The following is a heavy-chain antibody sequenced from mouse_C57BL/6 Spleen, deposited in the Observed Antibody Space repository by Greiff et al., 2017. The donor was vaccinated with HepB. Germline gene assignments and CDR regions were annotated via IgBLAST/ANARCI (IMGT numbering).Heavy chain of an antibody. CDR3: ARPLRGYFDY. V-gene: IGHV5-17*01. CDR1: GFTFSDYG. J-gene: IGHJ2*01. D-gene: IGHD1-1*01. CDR2: ISSGSSTI. Sequence: EVKVVESGGGLVKPGGSLKLSCAASGFTFSDYGMHWVRQAPEKGLEWVAYISSGSSTIYYADTVKGRFTISRDNAKNTLFLQMTSLRSEDTAMYYCARPLRGYFDYWGQGTTLTVSS.